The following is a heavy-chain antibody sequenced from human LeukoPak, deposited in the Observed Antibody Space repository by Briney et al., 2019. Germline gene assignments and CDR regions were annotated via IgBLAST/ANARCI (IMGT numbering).Heavy chain of an antibody. J-gene: IGHJ4*02. CDR3: ARAQRVSSSCYDY. V-gene: IGHV3-23*01. CDR2: ISGSGGST. D-gene: IGHD2-2*01. CDR1: GFTFSSYA. Sequence: GGSLRLSCADSGFTFSSYAMSWVRQAPGKGLEWVSAISGSGGSTYYADSVKGRFTISRDNAKNSLYLQMNSLRAEDTAVYYCARAQRVSSSCYDYWGQGTLVTVSS.